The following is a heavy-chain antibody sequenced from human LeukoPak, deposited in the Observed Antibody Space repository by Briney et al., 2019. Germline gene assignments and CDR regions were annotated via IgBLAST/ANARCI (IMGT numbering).Heavy chain of an antibody. D-gene: IGHD3-22*01. CDR3: ARGPTYYYDRQGGGGAFDI. Sequence: SETLSLTCAVSGGSISSSSYYWGWIRQPPGKGLEWIGSIYYSGSTYYNPSLKSRVTISVDTSKNQFSLELSSVTAADTAVYYCARGPTYYYDRQGGGGAFDIWGQGTMVTVSS. CDR2: IYYSGST. J-gene: IGHJ3*02. CDR1: GGSISSSSYY. V-gene: IGHV4-39*07.